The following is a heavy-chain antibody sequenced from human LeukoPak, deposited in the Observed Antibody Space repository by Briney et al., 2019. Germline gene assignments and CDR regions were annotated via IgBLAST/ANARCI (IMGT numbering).Heavy chain of an antibody. J-gene: IGHJ6*04. CDR2: ISSSSSYI. D-gene: IGHD1-14*01. V-gene: IGHV3-21*01. CDR1: GFTFSSYS. CDR3: AKTPIGNQPGGDV. Sequence: NPGGSLRCSCAASGFTFSSYSMNWVRQAPGKGLEWVSSISSSSSYIYYADSVKGRFTISRDNAKNSLYLQMNSLRAEDTAVYYCAKTPIGNQPGGDVWGKGTTVTVSS.